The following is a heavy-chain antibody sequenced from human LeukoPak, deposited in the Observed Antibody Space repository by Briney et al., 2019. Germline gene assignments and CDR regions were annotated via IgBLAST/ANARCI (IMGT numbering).Heavy chain of an antibody. Sequence: ASVKISCKTSGYRVTNFDINWVRQAPGQGLEWMGWINPDNGNTGYAQKFQGRVSMSGDTSISTAFMVLSSLRSDDTAVYYYARGPRESSSSDYWGQGTLVSVSS. D-gene: IGHD6-13*01. CDR1: GYRVTNFD. J-gene: IGHJ4*02. CDR3: ARGPRESSSSDY. V-gene: IGHV1-8*01. CDR2: INPDNGNT.